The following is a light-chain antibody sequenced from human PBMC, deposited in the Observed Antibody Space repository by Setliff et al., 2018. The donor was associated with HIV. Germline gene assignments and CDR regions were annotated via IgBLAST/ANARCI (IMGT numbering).Light chain of an antibody. CDR2: EVS. V-gene: IGLV2-23*02. CDR3: CSYAGTSTHVV. Sequence: QSVLPQPASVSGSPGQSITISCTGTSSDVGSYNLVSWHQQHPGKAPKLMIYEVSKRPSGISNRFSGSKSDNTASLTISGLQAEDEADYYCCSYAGTSTHVVFGGGTQLTVL. J-gene: IGLJ2*01. CDR1: SSDVGSYNL.